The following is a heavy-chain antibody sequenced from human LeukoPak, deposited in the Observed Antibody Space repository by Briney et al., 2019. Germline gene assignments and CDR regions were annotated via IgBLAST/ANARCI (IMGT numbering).Heavy chain of an antibody. Sequence: SETLSLTCAVSGVSINTCCYYWTWLRQPPGQGLVWIGYKYYSGSTRYTSSLRSRLTISLDTSKNQFSLRLTSVTAADTAVYYCARGRSYGFDFDSWGPGTLVIVSS. CDR1: GVSINTCCYY. D-gene: IGHD5-18*01. CDR2: KYYSGST. CDR3: ARGRSYGFDFDS. V-gene: IGHV4-61*01. J-gene: IGHJ4*02.